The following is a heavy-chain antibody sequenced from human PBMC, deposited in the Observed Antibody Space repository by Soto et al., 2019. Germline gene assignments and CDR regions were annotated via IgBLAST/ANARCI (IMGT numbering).Heavy chain of an antibody. CDR1: GGSISSGHYY. D-gene: IGHD3-3*01. Sequence: QVQLQESGPGLVKPSQTLSLTCTVSGGSISSGHYYWSWIRQPPGKGLEWIGYIYYSGSTYYNPSLESRVTMSVDTSKNQVSLNLMSVTAADTAVYYCARGPGAYHDFFRPGHFDYWGQGALVTVSS. CDR3: ARGPGAYHDFFRPGHFDY. V-gene: IGHV4-30-4*01. CDR2: IYYSGST. J-gene: IGHJ4*02.